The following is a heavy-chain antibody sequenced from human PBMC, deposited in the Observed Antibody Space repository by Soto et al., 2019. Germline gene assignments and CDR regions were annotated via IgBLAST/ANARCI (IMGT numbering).Heavy chain of an antibody. J-gene: IGHJ4*01. CDR1: GFTFSDFW. D-gene: IGHD3-10*01. Sequence: PGGSLRLCRTASGFTFSDFWRFWIRQAPGKGLMWVSRITSDGSSTTYADSVKGRFSMSRDNAKKTLYLQMNSLRAEDTAVYYCAGGYSGSGSPLWGQGTLVTV. V-gene: IGHV3-74*01. CDR3: AGGYSGSGSPL. CDR2: ITSDGSST.